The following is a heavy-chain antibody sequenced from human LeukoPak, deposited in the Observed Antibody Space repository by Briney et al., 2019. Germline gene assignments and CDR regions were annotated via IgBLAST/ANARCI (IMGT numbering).Heavy chain of an antibody. CDR1: GFTFSSYA. Sequence: GGSLRLSCAASGFTFSSYAMSWVRQAPGKGLEWVSSISSSSSYIYYADSVKGRFTISRDNAKNSLYLQMNSLRAEDTAVYYCARDGGYCSGGSCYSDAFDIWGQGTMVTVSS. D-gene: IGHD2-15*01. CDR3: ARDGGYCSGGSCYSDAFDI. V-gene: IGHV3-21*01. J-gene: IGHJ3*02. CDR2: ISSSSSYI.